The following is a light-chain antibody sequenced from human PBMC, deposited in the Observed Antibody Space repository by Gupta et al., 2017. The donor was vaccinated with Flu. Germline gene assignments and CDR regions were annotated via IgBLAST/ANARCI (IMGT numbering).Light chain of an antibody. Sequence: SYVLTQPPSVSVAPGKTARITCGGNNIGRKSVHWYQQKPGQAPVLVVYADTDRPSGIPERFSGSNSGNTATLTISRVEAGDEADYYCQVWDSGSDRWVFGRGTKLTVL. V-gene: IGLV3-21*03. CDR3: QVWDSGSDRWV. CDR2: ADT. J-gene: IGLJ3*02. CDR1: NIGRKS.